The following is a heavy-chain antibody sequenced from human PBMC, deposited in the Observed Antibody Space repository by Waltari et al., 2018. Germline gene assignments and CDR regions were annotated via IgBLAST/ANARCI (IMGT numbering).Heavy chain of an antibody. CDR1: GYTFTSYD. CDR2: MNPNSGNT. Sequence: QVQLVQSGAEVKKPGASVKVSCKASGYTFTSYDINWLRQATGQGLECMGWMNPNSGNTGYAQKFQGRVTMTRNTSISTAYMELSSLRSEDTAVYYCARGLSNYDFWSGYYSRYYYYGMDVWGQGTTVTVSS. V-gene: IGHV1-8*01. D-gene: IGHD3-3*01. CDR3: ARGLSNYDFWSGYYSRYYYYGMDV. J-gene: IGHJ6*02.